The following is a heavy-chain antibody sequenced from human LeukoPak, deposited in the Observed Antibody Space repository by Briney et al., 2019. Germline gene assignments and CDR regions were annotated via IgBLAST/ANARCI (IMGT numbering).Heavy chain of an antibody. D-gene: IGHD2-2*01. J-gene: IGHJ6*02. Sequence: SETLSPTCAVYGGSFSGYYWSWIRQPPGKGLEWIGEINHSGSTNYNPSLKSRVTISVDTSKNQFSLKLSSVTAADTAVYYCARGLLTEDIVVVPAALSYYYYYGMDVWGQGTTVTVSS. CDR1: GGSFSGYY. CDR3: ARGLLTEDIVVVPAALSYYYYYGMDV. V-gene: IGHV4-34*01. CDR2: INHSGST.